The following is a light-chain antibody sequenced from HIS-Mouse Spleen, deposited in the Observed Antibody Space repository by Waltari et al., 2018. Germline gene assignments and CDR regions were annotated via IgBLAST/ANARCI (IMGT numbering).Light chain of an antibody. Sequence: QSALPPPRSVSGSPGQSVTISCTGTSSDVGGYNYVSWYQQHPGKAPKLMIYDVSKRPSGVPDRFSGSKSCNTASLTISGLQAEDEADYYCCSYAGSYTWVFGGGTKLTVL. V-gene: IGLV2-11*01. CDR2: DVS. CDR1: SSDVGGYNY. CDR3: CSYAGSYTWV. J-gene: IGLJ3*02.